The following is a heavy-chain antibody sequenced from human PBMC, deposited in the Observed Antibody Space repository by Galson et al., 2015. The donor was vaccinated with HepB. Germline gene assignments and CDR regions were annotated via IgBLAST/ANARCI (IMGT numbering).Heavy chain of an antibody. CDR2: ISAYNGNT. D-gene: IGHD3-3*01. J-gene: IGHJ6*02. V-gene: IGHV1-18*04. CDR3: ARVTVGYDFWSGYQDYYYGMDV. CDR1: GYTFTSYG. Sequence: SVKVSCKASGYTFTSYGISWVRQAPGQGLEWMGWISAYNGNTNYAQKLQGRVTMTTDTSTSTAYMELRSLRSDDTAVYYCARVTVGYDFWSGYQDYYYGMDVWGQGTTVTVSS.